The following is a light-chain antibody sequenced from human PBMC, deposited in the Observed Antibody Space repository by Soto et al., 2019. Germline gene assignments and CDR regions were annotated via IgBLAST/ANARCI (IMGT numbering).Light chain of an antibody. V-gene: IGLV2-14*03. Sequence: QSALTQPASVSGSPGQSITISCTGTSSDIGGYNFVSWYQQHPGKAPKLMLYDVNIRPSGVSNRFSGSKSGNTASLTISGLQAEDEADYYCTSWTTSTTLLFGGGTKVTVL. J-gene: IGLJ2*01. CDR3: TSWTTSTTLL. CDR2: DVN. CDR1: SSDIGGYNF.